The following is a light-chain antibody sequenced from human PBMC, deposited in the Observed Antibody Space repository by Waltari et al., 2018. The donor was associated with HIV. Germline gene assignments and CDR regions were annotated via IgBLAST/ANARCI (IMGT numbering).Light chain of an antibody. CDR2: DVS. CDR3: SSYTTSSTWV. CDR1: SSDVGGYNY. J-gene: IGLJ3*02. Sequence: QSALTQPASVSGSPGQSITISCTGTSSDVGGYNYVSWYQQHPGKAPKRMIYDVSNRPSGVSYRFSGSKSGNTASLTISGLQAEDEADYYCSSYTTSSTWVFGGGTKLTVL. V-gene: IGLV2-14*01.